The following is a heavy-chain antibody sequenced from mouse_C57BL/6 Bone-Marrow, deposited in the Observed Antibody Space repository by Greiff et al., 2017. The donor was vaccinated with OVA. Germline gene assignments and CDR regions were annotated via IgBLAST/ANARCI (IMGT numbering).Heavy chain of an antibody. CDR3: ARFYYGSSLYFDY. D-gene: IGHD1-1*01. CDR1: GYTFTSYW. CDR2: IHPNSGST. J-gene: IGHJ2*01. Sequence: VQLQQPGAELVKPGASVKLSCKASGYTFTSYWMHWVKQRPGQGLEWIGMIHPNSGSTNYNEKFKIKSTLTVDKSSSTAYMQLISLTSEDSAVYYCARFYYGSSLYFDYWGQGTTLTVSS. V-gene: IGHV1-64*01.